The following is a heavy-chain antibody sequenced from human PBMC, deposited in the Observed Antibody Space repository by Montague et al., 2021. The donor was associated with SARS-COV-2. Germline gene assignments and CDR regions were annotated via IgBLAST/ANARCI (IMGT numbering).Heavy chain of an antibody. CDR3: AVNSNYYYYYGMDV. J-gene: IGHJ6*02. CDR1: GYSISSGYY. D-gene: IGHD4-11*01. V-gene: IGHV4-38-2*02. Sequence: SETLSLTCTVSGYSISSGYYWGWIRQPPGKELEWIGGIYHSGSTYYNPSLKSRVTISVDASKNQSSLKLSSVTAADTAVYYCAVNSNYYYYYGMDVWGQGTTVTVSS. CDR2: IYHSGST.